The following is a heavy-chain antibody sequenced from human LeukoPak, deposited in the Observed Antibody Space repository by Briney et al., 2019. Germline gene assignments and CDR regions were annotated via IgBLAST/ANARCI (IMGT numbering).Heavy chain of an antibody. CDR1: GFTFSSYA. V-gene: IGHV3-23*01. J-gene: IGHJ4*02. Sequence: PGGSLRLSCAASGFTFSSYAMSWVRQAPGQGLEWVSAISGSGGSTYYADAVKGRFTISRDNSKTTLYLQMNSLRAEDTAVYYCARGYYNGGFDYWGQGTLVTVSS. D-gene: IGHD3-9*01. CDR2: ISGSGGST. CDR3: ARGYYNGGFDY.